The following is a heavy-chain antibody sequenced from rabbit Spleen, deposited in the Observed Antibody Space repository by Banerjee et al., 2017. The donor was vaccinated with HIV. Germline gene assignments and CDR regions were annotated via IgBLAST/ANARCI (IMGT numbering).Heavy chain of an antibody. V-gene: IGHV1S40*01. D-gene: IGHD2-1*01. Sequence: QSLEESGGDLVKPGASLTLTCTASGFSFSNNVYMCWVRQAPGKGLEWIACILGGSSGATYYANWAKGRFTISKTSSTTVTLQMTSLTAADTATYFCASSIYGVVGLGLWGPGTLVTVS. J-gene: IGHJ4*01. CDR1: GFSFSNNVY. CDR3: ASSIYGVVGLGL. CDR2: ILGGSSGAT.